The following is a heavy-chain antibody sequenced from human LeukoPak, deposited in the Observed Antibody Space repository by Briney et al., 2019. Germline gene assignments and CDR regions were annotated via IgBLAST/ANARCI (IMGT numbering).Heavy chain of an antibody. D-gene: IGHD1-26*01. J-gene: IGHJ1*01. V-gene: IGHV3-74*01. CDR1: GFTFSSNW. CDR2: IIGDGSST. Sequence: GGSLRLSCAASGFTFSSNWMHWVRQAPGKGLVWVSRIIGDGSSTAHAEPVKGRFTISRNNADNTLHLQMNSLRAEDTAVYHCVREVGAPGSFQHWGQGALVTVSS. CDR3: VREVGAPGSFQH.